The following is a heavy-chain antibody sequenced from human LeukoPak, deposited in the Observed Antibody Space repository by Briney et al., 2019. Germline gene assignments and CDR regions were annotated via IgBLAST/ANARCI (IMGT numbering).Heavy chain of an antibody. CDR1: GFTVSGNY. CDR3: ATWNSDWEFAY. CDR2: IKEDGSDK. Sequence: PGGSLRLSCAASGFTVSGNYMTWVRQAPGKGLEWVAHIKEDGSDKYYVDSVTGRFTISRDNTKNSLYLQMSSLRAEDTAVYYCATWNSDWEFAYWGQGTLVSVSS. D-gene: IGHD1/OR15-1a*01. V-gene: IGHV3-7*05. J-gene: IGHJ4*02.